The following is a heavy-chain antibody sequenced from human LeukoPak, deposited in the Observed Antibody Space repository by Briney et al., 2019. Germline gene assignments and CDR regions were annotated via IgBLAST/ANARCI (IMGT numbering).Heavy chain of an antibody. CDR2: IHRDGSEQ. V-gene: IGHV3-7*04. J-gene: IGHJ4*02. CDR1: GFTFSSYW. D-gene: IGHD3-3*01. CDR3: ARSPNYDFSMGRIFHFDY. Sequence: GGSLRLSCAASGFTFSSYWMTWVRLAPGKGLEWEANIHRDGSEQYYVDSVKGRFTISRDNAKTSLYLQMNNLRAEDTAVYYCARSPNYDFSMGRIFHFDYWGQGTLVTV.